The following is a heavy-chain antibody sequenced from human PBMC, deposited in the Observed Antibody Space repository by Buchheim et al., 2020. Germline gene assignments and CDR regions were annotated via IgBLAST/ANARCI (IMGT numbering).Heavy chain of an antibody. D-gene: IGHD2-15*01. CDR1: GDSITNPHDY. J-gene: IGHJ5*02. CDR3: ARQLGYCSDTTCEGWFDP. V-gene: IGHV4-39*01. CDR2: LYYRGET. Sequence: QVQLQDSGPGLVKPSETLSLTCSVSGDSITNPHDYWGWIRQTPGKGLEWIGSLYYRGETYYNPSLKRRVVISPDTSSNPSSLTLSSVTAADTSVYYCARQLGYCSDTTCEGWFDPWSQGTL.